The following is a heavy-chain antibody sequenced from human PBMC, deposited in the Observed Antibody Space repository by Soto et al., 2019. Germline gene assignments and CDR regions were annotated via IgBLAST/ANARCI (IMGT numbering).Heavy chain of an antibody. V-gene: IGHV3-23*04. CDR2: ISGSGVTT. CDR1: GFTFSSHA. D-gene: IGHD6-13*01. CDR3: AKEEREQQVVYDAFDM. Sequence: EVQLVESGGDLVQSGGSLRVSCAASGFTFSSHAMSWVRQAPGKGLEWVSSISGSGVTTDYADSVKGRFSITRDNSQKMLYLEMNSLRAGDTAVYYCAKEEREQQVVYDAFDMWGQATMVTVSS. J-gene: IGHJ3*02.